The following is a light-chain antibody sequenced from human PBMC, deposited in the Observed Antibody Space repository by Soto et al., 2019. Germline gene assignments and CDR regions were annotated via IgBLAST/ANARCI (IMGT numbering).Light chain of an antibody. CDR1: QGISNY. V-gene: IGKV1-27*01. CDR3: QKYNSTPWT. CDR2: AAS. Sequence: DIQMTQSPSSLSASVRDRVTITCRASQGISNYLAWYQQKPGKVPKLLIYAASTLKSAVPSRFSGSGSGTDFTLNISSLQPEDVATYYCQKYNSTPWTFGQGTKVEIK. J-gene: IGKJ1*01.